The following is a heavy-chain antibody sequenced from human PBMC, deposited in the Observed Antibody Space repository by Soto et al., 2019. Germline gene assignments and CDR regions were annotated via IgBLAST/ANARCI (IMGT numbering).Heavy chain of an antibody. V-gene: IGHV3-9*01. CDR1: GFIFDDFA. J-gene: IGHJ5*02. CDR2: ISWNSAGV. D-gene: IGHD2-15*01. Sequence: SLRLSCTVTGFIFDDFAMHWVRQGPGKGLEWVSGISWNSAGVVYADSVKGRFTISRDNAEDSLYLHMNSLRPDDTAFYFCVKDSGGWPRNFFERSGKGVLVTLSS. CDR3: VKDSGGWPRNFFER.